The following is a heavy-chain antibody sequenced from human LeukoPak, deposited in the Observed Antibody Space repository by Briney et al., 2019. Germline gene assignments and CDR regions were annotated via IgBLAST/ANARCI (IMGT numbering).Heavy chain of an antibody. CDR2: IYYSGST. Sequence: SETLSLTCAVYGGSFSGYYWSWIRQPPGKGLEWIGSIYYSGSTYYNPSLKSRVTISVDTSKNQFSLKLSSVTAADTAVYYCARDSYSSGNFDYWGQGTLVTVSS. D-gene: IGHD3-22*01. CDR1: GGSFSGYY. CDR3: ARDSYSSGNFDY. J-gene: IGHJ4*02. V-gene: IGHV4-34*01.